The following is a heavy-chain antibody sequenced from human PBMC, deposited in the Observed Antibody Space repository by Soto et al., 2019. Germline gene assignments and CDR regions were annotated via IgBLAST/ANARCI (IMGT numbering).Heavy chain of an antibody. J-gene: IGHJ4*02. CDR1: GGTFSRHA. Sequence: QVQLVQSGAEVRKPGSSVKVSCKASGGTFSRHAISWVRQAPGQGLEWMGGIIPIFGTANHAQKFQGIVTINADESTSTVYMELSSLRSEDTAMDYCARGWGYDSNDYYYAYWGQGTLVIVSS. CDR2: IIPIFGTA. CDR3: ARGWGYDSNDYYYAY. D-gene: IGHD3-22*01. V-gene: IGHV1-69*01.